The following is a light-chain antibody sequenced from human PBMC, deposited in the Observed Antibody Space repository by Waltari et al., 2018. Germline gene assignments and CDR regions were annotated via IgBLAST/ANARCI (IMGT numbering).Light chain of an antibody. J-gene: IGKJ1*01. CDR3: QHYVRLPAT. Sequence: EIVLTQSPGTLSLSPGERATLSCRASQSVSRTLAWYQQKPGQAPRLLIYGASTRATGIPERFGGGGSGTDFSLTISRLEPEDFAVYYCQHYVRLPATFGQGTKVEIK. CDR2: GAS. CDR1: QSVSRT. V-gene: IGKV3-20*01.